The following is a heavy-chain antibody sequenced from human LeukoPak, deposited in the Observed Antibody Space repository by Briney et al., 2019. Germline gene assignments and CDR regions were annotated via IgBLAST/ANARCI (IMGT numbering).Heavy chain of an antibody. CDR1: GYTFTSYG. Sequence: ASVKVSCKASGYTFTSYGISWVRQAPGQGLEWMGWISAYNGNTNYAQKLQGRVTMTTDTSTSTAYTELRSLRSDDTAVYYCARGPHGAARPEPFDYWGQGTLVTVSS. V-gene: IGHV1-18*01. CDR2: ISAYNGNT. D-gene: IGHD6-6*01. CDR3: ARGPHGAARPEPFDY. J-gene: IGHJ4*02.